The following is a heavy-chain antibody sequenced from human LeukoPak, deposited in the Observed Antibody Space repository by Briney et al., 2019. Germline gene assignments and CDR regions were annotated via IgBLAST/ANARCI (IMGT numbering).Heavy chain of an antibody. V-gene: IGHV1-2*06. CDR2: INPNSGGT. D-gene: IGHD3-22*01. CDR1: GYTFTGYY. CDR3: ARAADSGSTYYFDY. J-gene: IGHJ4*02. Sequence: ASVKVSRKASGYTFTGYYMHWVRQAPGRGLGWMGRINPNSGGTNYAQKFQGRVTMTRDTSISTAYVELSRLRSDDTAVYYCARAADSGSTYYFDYWGQGTLVTVSS.